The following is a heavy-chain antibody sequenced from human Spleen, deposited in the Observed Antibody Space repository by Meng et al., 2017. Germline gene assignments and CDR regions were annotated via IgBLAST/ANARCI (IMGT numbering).Heavy chain of an antibody. CDR3: ARDLGWVLFDY. J-gene: IGHJ4*02. Sequence: VQLVWAGGVLDQPGGSLRLSCAASGFTFSSYAMSWVRQAPEKGLEWVSTVSTTGGSTYYADSVKGRFTISRDNAKNTLYLQMNSLGADDTAVYYCARDLGWVLFDYWGQGALVTVSS. CDR2: VSTTGGST. V-gene: IGHV3-23*04. CDR1: GFTFSSYA. D-gene: IGHD3-3*01.